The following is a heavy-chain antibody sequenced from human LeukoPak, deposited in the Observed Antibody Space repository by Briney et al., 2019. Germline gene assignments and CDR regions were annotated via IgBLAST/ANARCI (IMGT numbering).Heavy chain of an antibody. CDR3: ARVSGWYGMDV. J-gene: IGHJ6*02. V-gene: IGHV3-48*03. D-gene: IGHD6-19*01. Sequence: GGSLRLSCAASGFTFSSYEMNWVRQDPGKGLEWVSYISSSGSTIYYADSVKGRFTISRDNAKNSLYLQMNSLRAEDTAVYYCARVSGWYGMDVWGQGTTVTVSS. CDR1: GFTFSSYE. CDR2: ISSSGSTI.